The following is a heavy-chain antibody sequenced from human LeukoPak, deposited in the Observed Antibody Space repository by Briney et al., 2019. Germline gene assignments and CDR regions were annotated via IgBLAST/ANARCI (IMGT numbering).Heavy chain of an antibody. CDR2: IDRDGSRI. Sequence: QPGGSLRLSCAVSGFTFSSYWRHWVRQAPGKGLVWVSRIDRDGSRINYADSVKGRFTISRDNGKNTLFLQMNSLRAEDAAVYYCVRGNDYGGPHYWGQGTLVTVSS. CDR3: VRGNDYGGPHY. V-gene: IGHV3-74*01. J-gene: IGHJ4*02. D-gene: IGHD4-23*01. CDR1: GFTFSSYW.